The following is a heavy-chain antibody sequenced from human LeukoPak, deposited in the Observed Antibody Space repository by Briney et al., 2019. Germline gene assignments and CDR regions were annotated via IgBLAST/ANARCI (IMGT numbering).Heavy chain of an antibody. D-gene: IGHD2-2*01. CDR2: INPNSGGT. J-gene: IGHJ6*03. CDR1: GYTFTGYY. V-gene: IGHV1-2*02. CDR3: ARDGEPAARKQHYYYYYMDV. Sequence: GASVKVSCKASGYTFTGYYMHWVRQAPGQGLEWMGWINPNSGGTNYAQKFQGRVTMTRDTSISTAYMELSRLRSDDTAVYYCARDGEPAARKQHYYYYYMDVWGKGTTVTISS.